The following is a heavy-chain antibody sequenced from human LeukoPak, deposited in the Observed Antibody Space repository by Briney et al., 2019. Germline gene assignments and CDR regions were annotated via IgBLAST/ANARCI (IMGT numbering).Heavy chain of an antibody. Sequence: ASVKVSCKASGYTFTSYYMHWVRQAPGQGLEWMGIINPSGGSTSYAQKFQGRVTMTRDMSTSTVYMELSSLRSEDTAVYYCARDMVREESAYYYYYMDVWGKGTTVTVSS. D-gene: IGHD3-10*01. CDR1: GYTFTSYY. CDR3: ARDMVREESAYYYYYMDV. V-gene: IGHV1-46*01. CDR2: INPSGGST. J-gene: IGHJ6*03.